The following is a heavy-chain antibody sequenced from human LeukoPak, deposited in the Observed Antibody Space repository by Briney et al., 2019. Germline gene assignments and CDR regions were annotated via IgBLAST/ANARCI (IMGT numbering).Heavy chain of an antibody. CDR1: GGSISSYY. Sequence: SETLSLTCTVSGGSISSYYWSWIRQPAGKGLEWIWRIYTSGSTNYNPSLKSRVTMSVDTSKSQFSLKLSSVTAADTAVYYCAREMATTKQYNWFDPWGQGTLVTVSS. J-gene: IGHJ5*02. CDR2: IYTSGST. D-gene: IGHD5-24*01. CDR3: AREMATTKQYNWFDP. V-gene: IGHV4-4*07.